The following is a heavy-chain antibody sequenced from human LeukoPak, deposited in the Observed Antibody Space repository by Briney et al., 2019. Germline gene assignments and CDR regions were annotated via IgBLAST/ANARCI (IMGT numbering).Heavy chain of an antibody. CDR3: ARGETTWNAIVVPGILDV. D-gene: IGHD2-2*01. V-gene: IGHV3-20*04. J-gene: IGHJ6*04. CDR1: GFTFHDYG. Sequence: GGSLRLSCAASGFTFHDYGMGWVRQAPGKGLEWVSGINWNGGSTGYADSVKDRFTISRDNAKNSLYLQMNSLRAEDTALYYCARGETTWNAIVVPGILDVWGKGTTVTVSS. CDR2: INWNGGST.